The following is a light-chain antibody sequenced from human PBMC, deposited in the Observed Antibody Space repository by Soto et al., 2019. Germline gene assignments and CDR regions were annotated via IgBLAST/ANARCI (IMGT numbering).Light chain of an antibody. V-gene: IGLV4-69*01. CDR1: SGHSSYA. Sequence: QLVLTQSPSASASLGASVKLTCTLSSGHSSYAIAWHQQQPEKGPRYLMKLNSDGSHRKGDGIPDRFSGSSSGAERYLTISSLQSGDEADYYCQTWGSGIRVVFGGGTKLTVL. CDR2: LNSDGSH. CDR3: QTWGSGIRVV. J-gene: IGLJ2*01.